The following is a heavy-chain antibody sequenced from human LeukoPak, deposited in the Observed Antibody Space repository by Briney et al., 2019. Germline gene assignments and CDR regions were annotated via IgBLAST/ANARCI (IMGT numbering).Heavy chain of an antibody. CDR2: ISSSSSYI. V-gene: IGHV3-21*01. Sequence: PGGSLRLSCAASGFTFSSYSMNWVRQAPGKGLEWVSSISSSSSYIYYADSVKGRFTISRDNSKNTLYLQMNSLRAEDTAVYYCAKESQYGVNVQGAFDIWGQGTMVTVSS. D-gene: IGHD4-17*01. J-gene: IGHJ3*02. CDR1: GFTFSSYS. CDR3: AKESQYGVNVQGAFDI.